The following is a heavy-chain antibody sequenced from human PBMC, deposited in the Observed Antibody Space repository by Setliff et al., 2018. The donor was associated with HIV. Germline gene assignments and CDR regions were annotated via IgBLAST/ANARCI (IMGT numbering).Heavy chain of an antibody. D-gene: IGHD3-22*01. V-gene: IGHV3-23*01. CDR1: GFTFSNYA. Sequence: GGSLRLSCAASGFTFSNYAMSWVHQAPGEGLEWVSAILSTGERTFYADSVKGRFTISRDNSKNTVYLQMNSLRAEDTAEYYCAKELAASGLGYFDSWGRGILVTVSS. CDR3: AKELAASGLGYFDS. J-gene: IGHJ4*02. CDR2: ILSTGERT.